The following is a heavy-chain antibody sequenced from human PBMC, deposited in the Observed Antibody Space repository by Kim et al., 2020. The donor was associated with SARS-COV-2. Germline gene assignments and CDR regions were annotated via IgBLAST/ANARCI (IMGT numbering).Heavy chain of an antibody. D-gene: IGHD4-17*01. CDR3: AKGNNYGDYVSWFDP. J-gene: IGHJ5*02. V-gene: IGHV3-33*06. Sequence: DSVKGRFTISRDNSKNTLYLQMNSLRAEDTAVYYCAKGNNYGDYVSWFDPWGQGTLVTVSS.